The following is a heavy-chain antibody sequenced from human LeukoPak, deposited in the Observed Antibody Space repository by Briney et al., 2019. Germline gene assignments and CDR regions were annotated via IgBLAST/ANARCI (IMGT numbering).Heavy chain of an antibody. D-gene: IGHD3-22*01. CDR3: ARTDSSGFRFDS. V-gene: IGHV5-51*01. J-gene: IGHJ4*02. Sequence: NPGESLKISCKGSGYSLTTYWIGWVRQMPGKGLEWMGIIYPGDSHTRYSPSFQGQVTISADKSITTTYLQWSSLEASDTAMYYCARTDSSGFRFDSWGQGTLVTVSS. CDR1: GYSLTTYW. CDR2: IYPGDSHT.